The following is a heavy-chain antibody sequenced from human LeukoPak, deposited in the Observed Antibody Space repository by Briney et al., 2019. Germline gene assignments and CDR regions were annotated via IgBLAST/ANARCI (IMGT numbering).Heavy chain of an antibody. J-gene: IGHJ6*04. D-gene: IGHD3-10*01. Sequence: GGSLRLSCAASGFTFSSYAMSWVRQAPGKGLEWVSATSGSGGSPYYADSVKGRFTISRDNSKNTLYLQMNSLRAEDTAVYYCAKDLGGRNYYGSGSYYYMDVWGKGTTVTVSS. V-gene: IGHV3-23*01. CDR1: GFTFSSYA. CDR2: TSGSGGSP. CDR3: AKDLGGRNYYGSGSYYYMDV.